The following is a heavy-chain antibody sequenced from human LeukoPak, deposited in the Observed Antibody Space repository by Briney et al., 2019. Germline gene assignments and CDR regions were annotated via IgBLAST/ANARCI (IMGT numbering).Heavy chain of an antibody. D-gene: IGHD2-15*01. Sequence: PGGSLRLSCAASGFTFSNYAMSWVRQAPGKGLEWVSGISGSGVTTYYADSVKGRFTISRDNSKNTLYLQMNSLRAEDAAVYSCAKSPRYCSGGSCSSYYYYGMDVWGQGTTVTVSS. CDR2: ISGSGVTT. CDR3: AKSPRYCSGGSCSSYYYYGMDV. J-gene: IGHJ6*02. V-gene: IGHV3-23*01. CDR1: GFTFSNYA.